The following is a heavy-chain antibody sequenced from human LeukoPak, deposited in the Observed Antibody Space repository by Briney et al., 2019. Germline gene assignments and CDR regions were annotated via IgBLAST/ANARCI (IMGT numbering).Heavy chain of an antibody. CDR2: IKLNSGDT. Sequence: ASVKGSCKASGYTFTDYYMHWVRQAPGQGLEWMAWIKLNSGDTNYAQKCQGRVTMTRDTSISTAYMELRRLRSDDTAVYFCARGGAHTIVVAAAVIPPFAYWGQGTLVTVSS. CDR3: ARGGAHTIVVAAAVIPPFAY. CDR1: GYTFTDYY. J-gene: IGHJ4*02. D-gene: IGHD2-2*02. V-gene: IGHV1-2*02.